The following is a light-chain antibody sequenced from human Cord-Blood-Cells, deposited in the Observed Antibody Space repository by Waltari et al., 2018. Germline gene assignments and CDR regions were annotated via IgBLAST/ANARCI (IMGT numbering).Light chain of an antibody. V-gene: IGLV3-19*01. J-gene: IGLJ3*02. Sequence: SSELTQDPAVSVALGQTVRITCQGDSLRSYYASWYQQKPVQAPVLVIYGKNNRPTGIPDRFSGSSSGNTASLTITGAQAEDEADYYCNSRDSSGNPWVFGGGTKLTVL. CDR3: NSRDSSGNPWV. CDR1: SLRSYY. CDR2: GKN.